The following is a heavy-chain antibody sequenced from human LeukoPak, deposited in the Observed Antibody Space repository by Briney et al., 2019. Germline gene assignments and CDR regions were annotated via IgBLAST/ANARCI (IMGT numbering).Heavy chain of an antibody. CDR3: ARDRVGYSVLVFDY. V-gene: IGHV3-33*01. J-gene: IGHJ4*02. Sequence: GGSLRLSCAASGFTFNNFDTHWVRQAPGKGLEWVALIWYDGSKKYYADSVKGRFTISRDNSKNTLYLQMNSLRAEDTAVYYCARDRVGYSVLVFDYWGQGTLVTVSS. D-gene: IGHD5-18*01. CDR2: IWYDGSKK. CDR1: GFTFNNFD.